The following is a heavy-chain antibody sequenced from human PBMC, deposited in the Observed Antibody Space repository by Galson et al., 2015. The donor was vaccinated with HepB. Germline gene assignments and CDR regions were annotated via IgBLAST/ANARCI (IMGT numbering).Heavy chain of an antibody. Sequence: SVKVSCKASGYTFTSYYMHWVRQAPGQGLEWMGIINPSGGSTSYAQKFQGRVTMTRDTSTSTVYMELSSLRSEDTAVYYCARDPPDYYGSTQKRTNDAFDIWGQGTMVTVSS. CDR3: ARDPPDYYGSTQKRTNDAFDI. CDR2: INPSGGST. D-gene: IGHD3-10*01. CDR1: GYTFTSYY. V-gene: IGHV1-46*01. J-gene: IGHJ3*02.